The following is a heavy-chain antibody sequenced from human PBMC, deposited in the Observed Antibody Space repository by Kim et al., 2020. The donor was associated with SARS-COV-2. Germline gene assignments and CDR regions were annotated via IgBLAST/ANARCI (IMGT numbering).Heavy chain of an antibody. CDR3: ARVHPGSGGYYAPPPWTGYFDS. V-gene: IGHV4-30-2*01. CDR2: IYYSGDP. Sequence: SETLSLTCAVSGDSITRGAYSWSWIRQPPGKGLEWIGYIYYSGDPYYNPSLKSRVTISIDRSKNQLSLRMSSVTAADTALYFCARVHPGSGGYYAPPPWTGYFDSWGQGSLVTVSS. CDR1: GDSITRGAYS. J-gene: IGHJ4*02. D-gene: IGHD3-10*01.